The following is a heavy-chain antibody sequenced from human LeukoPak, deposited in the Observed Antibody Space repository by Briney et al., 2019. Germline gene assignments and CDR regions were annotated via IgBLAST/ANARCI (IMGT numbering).Heavy chain of an antibody. CDR3: ARVSLGNEPGSPQNYYYYGMDV. CDR2: IYYSGST. Sequence: PSETLSLTCTVSGGSVSSGSYYWSWIRQPPGKGLEWIGYIYYSGSTNYNPSLKSRVTISVDTSKNQFSLKLSSVTAADTAVYYCARVSLGNEPGSPQNYYYYGMDVWGQGTTVTVSS. V-gene: IGHV4-61*01. CDR1: GGSVSSGSYY. J-gene: IGHJ6*02.